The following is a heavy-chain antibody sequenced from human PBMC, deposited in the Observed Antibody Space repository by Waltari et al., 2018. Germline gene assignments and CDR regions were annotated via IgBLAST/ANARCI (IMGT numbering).Heavy chain of an antibody. CDR3: ARIVVPAYYYYYMDV. Sequence: QLQLQESGPGLVKPSETLSLTCTVSGGSISSSSYYWGLIRHPPGKGLELIGNIYYSGSTYYNPSLKSRVTISVDTSKNQFSLKLSSVTAADTAVYYCARIVVPAYYYYYMDVWGKGTTVTISS. CDR1: GGSISSSSYY. J-gene: IGHJ6*03. CDR2: IYYSGST. D-gene: IGHD2-2*01. V-gene: IGHV4-39*07.